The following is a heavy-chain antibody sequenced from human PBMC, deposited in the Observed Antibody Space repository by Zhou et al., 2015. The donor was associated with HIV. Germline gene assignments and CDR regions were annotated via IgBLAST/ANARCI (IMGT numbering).Heavy chain of an antibody. CDR2: LTPMFTRA. D-gene: IGHD4-17*01. CDR3: ARGFSHGDHEVFFKE. J-gene: IGHJ1*01. Sequence: QVYLVQSGAELRKPGSSVKVSCKTYGAPFNTFALNWVRQAPGQGPEWMGTLTPMFTRADYSRKFRGRVTMTADMSTDTGYMELSGLRFEDTAVYYCARGFSHGDHEVFFKEWGRGTLVTVSS. CDR1: GAPFNTFA. V-gene: IGHV1-69*06.